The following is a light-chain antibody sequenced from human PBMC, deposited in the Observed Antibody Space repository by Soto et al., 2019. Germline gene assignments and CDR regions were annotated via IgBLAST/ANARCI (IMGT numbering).Light chain of an antibody. CDR3: QQSYNTPLT. CDR2: DAS. CDR1: QTISTY. V-gene: IGKV1-39*01. Sequence: IEVTQSPSSLAASVGDSVTITCRASQTISTYVNWYRQKSGAAPELLIYDASTLQSGVPSSFRGGGSGTDFTLTVSGLQLDDFAPCYGQQSYNTPLTFGQGTKVEIK. J-gene: IGKJ1*01.